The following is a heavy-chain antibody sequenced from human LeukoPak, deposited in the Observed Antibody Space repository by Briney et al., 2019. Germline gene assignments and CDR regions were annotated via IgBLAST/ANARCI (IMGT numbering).Heavy chain of an antibody. J-gene: IGHJ4*02. CDR3: ARASPGYSSGWYRNNTNY. Sequence: GGSLRLSCAVSGFTFSDYAMSWVRQAPGKGLDWVSAISGSGRSTYYADSVKGRFTISRDNAKNSLYLQMNSLRDEDTAVYYCARASPGYSSGWYRNNTNYWGQGTLVTVSS. D-gene: IGHD6-19*01. V-gene: IGHV3-23*01. CDR1: GFTFSDYA. CDR2: ISGSGRST.